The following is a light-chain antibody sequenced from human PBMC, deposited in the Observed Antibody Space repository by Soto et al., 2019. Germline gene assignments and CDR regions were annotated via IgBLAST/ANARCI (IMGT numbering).Light chain of an antibody. CDR1: QGISSY. J-gene: IGKJ5*01. CDR3: QHLKSYPIT. Sequence: DIQLTQSPSFLSASVGDRVTITCRASQGISSYLAWYQQNPGKAPKLLIYGASTLQRGVSSRFSGSGSGTEFTLTISSLQPEDFATYYCQHLKSYPITFGQGTRLDIK. V-gene: IGKV1-9*01. CDR2: GAS.